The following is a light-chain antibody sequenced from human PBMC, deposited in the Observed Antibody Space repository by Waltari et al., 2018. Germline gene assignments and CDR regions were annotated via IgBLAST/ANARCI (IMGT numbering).Light chain of an antibody. CDR2: EVR. Sequence: QSALTQPPSASGSPGQSVTIPCTGTSRSIGAYDDVSWYQQYPGTAPTLIIYEVRTRPSGVPDRFSGSKSGNTASLTVSGLQAEDEADYYCCSPWVFGGGTKLTVL. CDR1: SRSIGAYDD. V-gene: IGLV2-8*01. CDR3: CSPWV. J-gene: IGLJ3*02.